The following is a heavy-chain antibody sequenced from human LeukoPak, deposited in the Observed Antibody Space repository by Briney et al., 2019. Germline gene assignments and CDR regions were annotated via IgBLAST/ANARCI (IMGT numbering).Heavy chain of an antibody. CDR2: VWYDGSEK. V-gene: IGHV3-33*01. Sequence: GWSLRLSCAASGFTFSSYGIHWVRQAPGKGLEWVAVVWYDGSEKYYADSVEGRFTIFRDNSKNTLYLQMNSLRAEDTAIYYCARDRGDPDYYFDQWGQGTLVTVSS. D-gene: IGHD7-27*01. CDR1: GFTFSSYG. J-gene: IGHJ4*02. CDR3: ARDRGDPDYYFDQ.